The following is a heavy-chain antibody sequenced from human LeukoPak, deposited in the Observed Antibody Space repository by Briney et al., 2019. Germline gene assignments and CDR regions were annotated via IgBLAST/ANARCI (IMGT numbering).Heavy chain of an antibody. Sequence: ASVKVSCKASGYTFTDYYMHWVRQAPGQGLEWMGWINPDSGVTNYPQKFQDRVTMTRDTSSSTAYMELIRLRSDDTAVYYCARDGTFDIWGQGTMVTVSS. CDR3: ARDGTFDI. D-gene: IGHD2-15*01. CDR2: INPDSGVT. J-gene: IGHJ3*02. CDR1: GYTFTDYY. V-gene: IGHV1-2*02.